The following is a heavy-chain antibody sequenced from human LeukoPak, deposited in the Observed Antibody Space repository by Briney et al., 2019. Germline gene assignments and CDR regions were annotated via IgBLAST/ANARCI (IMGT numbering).Heavy chain of an antibody. CDR2: IKQDGSEK. CDR1: GFTFSSYW. CDR3: AKDRELQHAYYFDY. V-gene: IGHV3-7*01. J-gene: IGHJ4*02. Sequence: GGSLRLSCAASGFTFSSYWMSWVRQAPGKGLEWVANIKQDGSEKYYVDSVKGRFTISRDNAKNSLYLQMNSLRAEDTAVYYCAKDRELQHAYYFDYWGQGTLVTVSS. D-gene: IGHD3-10*01.